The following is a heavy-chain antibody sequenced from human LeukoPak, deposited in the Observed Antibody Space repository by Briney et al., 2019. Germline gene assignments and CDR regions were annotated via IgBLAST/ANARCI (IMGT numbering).Heavy chain of an antibody. CDR1: GFTFSSYA. D-gene: IGHD6-13*01. V-gene: IGHV3-30*04. CDR3: AKGDKQLVFNRRKGGFDP. J-gene: IGHJ5*02. Sequence: PGGSLRLSCAASGFTFSSYAMHWVRQAPGKGLEWVAVISYDGSNKNYADSVKGRFTISRDNSKNTLYLQMNSLRTEDTAVYYCAKGDKQLVFNRRKGGFDPWAREPWSPSPQ. CDR2: ISYDGSNK.